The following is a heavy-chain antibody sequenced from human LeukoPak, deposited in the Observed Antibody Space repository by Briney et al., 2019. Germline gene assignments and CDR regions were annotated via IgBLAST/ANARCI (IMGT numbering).Heavy chain of an antibody. CDR1: GFRFDDYA. J-gene: IGHJ4*02. Sequence: GGSLRLSCAASGFRFDDYAMHWVRQAPGKGLEWVSLISGDGISTYYADSVKGRFTISRDNSKNSLYLQMNSLRTEDTALYYCAKGIRYYFDYWGQGTLVTVSS. D-gene: IGHD2-2*01. CDR3: AKGIRYYFDY. V-gene: IGHV3-43*02. CDR2: ISGDGIST.